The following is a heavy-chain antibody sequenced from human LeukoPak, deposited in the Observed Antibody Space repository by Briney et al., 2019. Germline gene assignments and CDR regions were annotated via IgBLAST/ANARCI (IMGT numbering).Heavy chain of an antibody. CDR1: GFTSSTAW. Sequence: PGGSLTLSCAVSGFTSSTAWLTWVRQAPGKGLEWVADMRQDGSDKYYVDSVKGRFIISGDIAKNSLYLQMNSLRAEDTAVYYCARVSRFGENDYWGQGTLVTVSS. CDR3: ARVSRFGENDY. J-gene: IGHJ4*02. V-gene: IGHV3-7*01. CDR2: MRQDGSDK. D-gene: IGHD3-10*01.